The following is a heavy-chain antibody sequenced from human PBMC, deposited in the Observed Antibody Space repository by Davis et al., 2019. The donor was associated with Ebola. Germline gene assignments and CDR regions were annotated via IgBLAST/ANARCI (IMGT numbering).Heavy chain of an antibody. CDR3: AKDPAPKWSGRNWFDP. CDR2: IQFDATEI. Sequence: GESLKISCAASGLTFTGYGVHWVRQAPGMGLEWVAFIQFDATEIYYADSVRGRFTISRDDSKNTVYLQMNSLRRDDTAVYYCAKDPAPKWSGRNWFDPWGQGALVTVSS. J-gene: IGHJ5*02. CDR1: GLTFTGYG. V-gene: IGHV3-30*02. D-gene: IGHD6-25*01.